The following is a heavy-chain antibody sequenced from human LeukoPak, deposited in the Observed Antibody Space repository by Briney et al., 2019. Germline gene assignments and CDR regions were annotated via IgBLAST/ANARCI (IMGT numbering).Heavy chain of an antibody. CDR2: IRYDGSNK. V-gene: IGHV3-30*02. Sequence: GGSLRLSCAASGFTFSSYGMHWVRQAPCKGLEWVAFIRYDGSNKYYADSVKGRFTLSRDNSKNTLYLKMNSLRAEDTAVYYCAKVVTTNSGSYRYWYFDLWGRGTLVTVSS. D-gene: IGHD1-26*01. J-gene: IGHJ2*01. CDR1: GFTFSSYG. CDR3: AKVVTTNSGSYRYWYFDL.